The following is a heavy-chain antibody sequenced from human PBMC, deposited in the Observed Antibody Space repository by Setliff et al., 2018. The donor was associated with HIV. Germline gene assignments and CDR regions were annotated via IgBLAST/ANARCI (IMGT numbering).Heavy chain of an antibody. CDR3: ALVGGITVPPDGFDI. J-gene: IGHJ3*02. CDR1: GFTFRNYW. CDR2: ISPDGSDT. Sequence: GGSLRLSCAASGFTFRNYWMNWVRQAPGKGLVWVARISPDGSDTTHADAVKGRFTISRDNAKNTLYLQMNSLRAEDTAVYHCALVGGITVPPDGFDIWGQGTMVTVSS. D-gene: IGHD3-22*01. V-gene: IGHV3-74*01.